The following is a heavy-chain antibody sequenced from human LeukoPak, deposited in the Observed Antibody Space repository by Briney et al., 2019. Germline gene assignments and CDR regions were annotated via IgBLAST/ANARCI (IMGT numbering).Heavy chain of an antibody. D-gene: IGHD4-17*01. J-gene: IGHJ2*01. CDR1: GGSISSYY. Sequence: SSETLSLTCTVSGGSISSYYWSWIRQPPGKGLEWIGYIYYSGSTNYNPSLKSRVTISVDTSKNQFSLKLSSVTAADTAVYYCARVPPTVTTSSWYFDLWGRGTLVTVSS. V-gene: IGHV4-59*01. CDR3: ARVPPTVTTSSWYFDL. CDR2: IYYSGST.